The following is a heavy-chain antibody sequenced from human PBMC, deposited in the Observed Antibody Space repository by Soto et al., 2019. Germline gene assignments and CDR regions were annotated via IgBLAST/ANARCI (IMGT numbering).Heavy chain of an antibody. J-gene: IGHJ4*02. V-gene: IGHV3-48*02. CDR3: VREDILGVRSFDY. Sequence: GGSLRLSCAASGFTFIGYSVNFFRHSPGKGLEWVSYISSGSKTIYYAESVKGRFTVSRDNARNSQYLQMNSLRDEDTAVYYCVREDILGVRSFDYWGQGTLVTVSS. CDR2: ISSGSKTI. D-gene: IGHD3-9*01. CDR1: GFTFIGYS.